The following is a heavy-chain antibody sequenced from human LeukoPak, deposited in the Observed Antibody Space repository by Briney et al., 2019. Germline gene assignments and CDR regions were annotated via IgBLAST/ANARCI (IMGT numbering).Heavy chain of an antibody. Sequence: SVKVSWKASGGTFSSYAISWVRQAPGQGLEWMGGIIPIFGTANYAQKFQGRVTITADESTSTAYMELSSLRSEDTAVYYCASKGGCSSTSCYEEDYWGQGTLVTVSS. CDR3: ASKGGCSSTSCYEEDY. CDR2: IIPIFGTA. V-gene: IGHV1-69*13. CDR1: GGTFSSYA. D-gene: IGHD2-2*01. J-gene: IGHJ4*02.